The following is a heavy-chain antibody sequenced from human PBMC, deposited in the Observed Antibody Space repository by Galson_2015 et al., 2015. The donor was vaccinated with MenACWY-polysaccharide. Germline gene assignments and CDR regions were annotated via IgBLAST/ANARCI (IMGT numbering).Heavy chain of an antibody. J-gene: IGHJ4*02. CDR1: GFTFSTFA. Sequence: SLRLSCAAAGFTFSTFAMSWVRQAPGKGLEWVSAMTGSGAAIYYADSVKGRFTISRDNSKNTLYLEMNNLRAEDTAVYYCANSISGGKLDYRGQGTLVTVSS. CDR2: MTGSGAAI. D-gene: IGHD4-23*01. CDR3: ANSISGGKLDY. V-gene: IGHV3-23*01.